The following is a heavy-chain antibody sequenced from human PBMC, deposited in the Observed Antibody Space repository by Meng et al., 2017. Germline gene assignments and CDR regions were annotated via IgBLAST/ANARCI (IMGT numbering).Heavy chain of an antibody. CDR2: IYWYDDK. CDR3: AHSYGSNFDY. V-gene: IGHV2-5*01. D-gene: IGHD3-10*01. CDR1: GFSLNTSGVG. Sequence: HIDLKESGPKLVKPTQTITLPCTFSGFSLNTSGVGVRSIHQPPGKALEWLALIYWYDDKRYSPSLKSRLTITKDTSKNQVVLTMTNMDPVDTATYYCAHSYGSNFDYWGQGTLVTVSS. J-gene: IGHJ4*02.